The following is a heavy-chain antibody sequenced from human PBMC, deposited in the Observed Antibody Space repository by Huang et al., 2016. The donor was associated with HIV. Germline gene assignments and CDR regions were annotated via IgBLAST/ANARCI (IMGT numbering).Heavy chain of an antibody. CDR1: GGSISTHY. CDR2: IDYSGST. CDR3: ARDHHDFWRGYRRMYFFDH. J-gene: IGHJ4*02. D-gene: IGHD3-3*01. Sequence: QVQLQESGPGLVKPSETLSLTCTVSGGSISTHYWSWIRPPPGKALEWIGSIDYSGSTNDSPSMKSRVTILLDTSKNQFSLGVNSVTAADTAMYYCARDHHDFWRGYRRMYFFDHWGQGTLVTVSS. V-gene: IGHV4-59*11.